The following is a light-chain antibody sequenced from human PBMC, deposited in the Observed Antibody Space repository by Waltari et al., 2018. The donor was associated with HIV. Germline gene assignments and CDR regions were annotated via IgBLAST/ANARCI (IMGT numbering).Light chain of an antibody. CDR1: NIDVGSYNL. CDR3: CSYAGTITPYV. Sequence: SALTQPASVSGSPGQSITIPCTGTNIDVGSYNLVSWSPQPPGKPPQLMIYEDSKRPSVISNRFSGSKSGNTASLTISGLQAEDEAEYFCCSYAGTITPYVFGIGTKVTVL. J-gene: IGLJ1*01. V-gene: IGLV2-23*01. CDR2: EDS.